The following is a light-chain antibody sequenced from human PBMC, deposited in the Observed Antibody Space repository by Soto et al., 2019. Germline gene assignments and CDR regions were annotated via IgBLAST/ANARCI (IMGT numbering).Light chain of an antibody. CDR1: SSDVGDYNL. V-gene: IGLV2-23*02. J-gene: IGLJ2*01. CDR2: EVT. CDR3: SSDGSCTTFV. Sequence: QSALTQPRSVSGSPGQSITISCTGTSSDVGDYNLVSWYQQHPGKAPKLMIYEVTKRPSGVSNRFSGSKSGNTASLTISGLQAEDEDDYCCSSDGSCTTFVFGRGTKLTVL.